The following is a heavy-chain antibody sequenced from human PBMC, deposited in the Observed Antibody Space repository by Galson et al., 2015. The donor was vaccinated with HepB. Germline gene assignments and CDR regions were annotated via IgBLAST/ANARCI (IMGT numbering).Heavy chain of an antibody. V-gene: IGHV3-53*01. Sequence: SLRLSCAASGFTVSSNYMSWVRQAPGKGLEWVSVIYSGGSTYYAASVKGRFTISRDNSKNKLYLQKNSLRAEDTAVYYCARDTHAAVAGSSAFDNWGQGTMATVSS. CDR2: IYSGGST. J-gene: IGHJ3*02. CDR1: GFTVSSNY. CDR3: ARDTHAAVAGSSAFDN. D-gene: IGHD6-19*01.